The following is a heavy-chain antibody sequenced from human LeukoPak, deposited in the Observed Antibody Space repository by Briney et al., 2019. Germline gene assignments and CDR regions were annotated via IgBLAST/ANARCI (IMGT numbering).Heavy chain of an antibody. CDR3: ARGGPPITIFGVVIRPSWFDP. D-gene: IGHD3-3*01. J-gene: IGHJ5*02. Sequence: SETLSLTCAVYGGSFSGYFWSWIRQPPGKGLEWIGEIKHSGSTNYNPSLKSRVTISVDTSKNQFSLKLSSVTAADTAVYYCARGGPPITIFGVVIRPSWFDPWGQGTLVTVSS. CDR2: IKHSGST. V-gene: IGHV4-34*01. CDR1: GGSFSGYF.